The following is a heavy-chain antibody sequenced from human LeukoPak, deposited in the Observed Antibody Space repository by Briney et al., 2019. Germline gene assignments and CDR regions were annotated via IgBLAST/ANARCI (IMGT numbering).Heavy chain of an antibody. CDR1: GYTFTNYA. V-gene: IGHV7-4-1*02. CDR2: IHPSTGNP. D-gene: IGHD3-3*01. J-gene: IGHJ6*03. CDR3: ARAHLPTYYDFWSGYSNYYYYYMDV. Sequence: GASVKVSCKASGYTFTNYAMNWVRQAPGQGLEWMGWIHPSTGNPTYAQDFTGRFVFSLDTSVSTAYLQISSLKAEDTAVYYCARAHLPTYYDFWSGYSNYYYYYMDVWGKGTTVTVSS.